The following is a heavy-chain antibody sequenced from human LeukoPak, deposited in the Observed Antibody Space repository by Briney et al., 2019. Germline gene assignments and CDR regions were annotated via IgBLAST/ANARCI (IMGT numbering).Heavy chain of an antibody. V-gene: IGHV1-8*01. CDR3: ARGHKGRGQFDY. CDR1: GYTFTSYD. J-gene: IGHJ4*02. Sequence: GASVKLSCKASGYTFTSYDINWVRQATGQGLEWVGWMNPNRGNTGYAQKFRGRVTMTRNTSISTAYMELSSLRSEDTGVYYCARGHKGRGQFDYWGRGPLVTVSS. CDR2: MNPNRGNT.